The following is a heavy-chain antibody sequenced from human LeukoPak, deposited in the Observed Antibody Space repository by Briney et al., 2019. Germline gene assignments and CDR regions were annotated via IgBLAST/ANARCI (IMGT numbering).Heavy chain of an antibody. CDR3: ARANPYDSSGYYSDY. Sequence: GGSLRLSCAASGFTFSSEAMSWVRQAPGKRLEWVSTIDVSGGNTHYSHPVKGRVTISRDNSKNTLYLQMNSLRAEDTAVYYCARANPYDSSGYYSDYWGQGTLVTVSS. CDR2: IDVSGGNT. D-gene: IGHD3-22*01. CDR1: GFTFSSEA. J-gene: IGHJ4*02. V-gene: IGHV3-23*01.